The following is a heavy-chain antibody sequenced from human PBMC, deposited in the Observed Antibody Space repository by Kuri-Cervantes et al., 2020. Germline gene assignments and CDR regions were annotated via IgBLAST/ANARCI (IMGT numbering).Heavy chain of an antibody. CDR1: GLTFSSYW. Sequence: GESLKISCVVSGLTFSSYWMSWVRQAPGKGLEWVANIKQDGSEKYYVDSVKGRFTISRDNAKNSLYLQMNSLRAEDTALYYCAKDGVGYSYGTPYYYYYMDVWGKGTTVTVSS. D-gene: IGHD5-18*01. V-gene: IGHV3-7*01. CDR2: IKQDGSEK. J-gene: IGHJ6*03. CDR3: AKDGVGYSYGTPYYYYYMDV.